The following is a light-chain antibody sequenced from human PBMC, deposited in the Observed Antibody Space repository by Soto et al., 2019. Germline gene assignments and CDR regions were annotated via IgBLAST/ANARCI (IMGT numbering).Light chain of an antibody. CDR3: QQYGRGHPIT. Sequence: EIVLTQSPGTLSLSPGERATLSCRASQSLSSIHLGWYLAWYQQNPGQTPRLLIYGTSSRATGIPDRFSGRGSGTGFTLTISRLEPEEFAVDYCQQYGRGHPITVGQGTRLEIK. V-gene: IGKV3-20*01. CDR1: QSLSSIHLGWY. J-gene: IGKJ5*01. CDR2: GTS.